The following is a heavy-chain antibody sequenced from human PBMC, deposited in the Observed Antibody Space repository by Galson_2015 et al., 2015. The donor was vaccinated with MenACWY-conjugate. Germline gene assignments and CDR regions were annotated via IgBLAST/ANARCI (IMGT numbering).Heavy chain of an antibody. D-gene: IGHD3-22*01. Sequence: SLRLSCAASGFTFSSYGMHWVRQAPGKGLEYVSSINGDGRSTYYADSVKGRFTISRDNAENTLYLQMNSLRTEDTAMYYCVKIVSASSGFYYDSWGRGTLVTVSS. CDR2: INGDGRST. V-gene: IGHV3-64D*06. J-gene: IGHJ4*02. CDR3: VKIVSASSGFYYDS. CDR1: GFTFSSYG.